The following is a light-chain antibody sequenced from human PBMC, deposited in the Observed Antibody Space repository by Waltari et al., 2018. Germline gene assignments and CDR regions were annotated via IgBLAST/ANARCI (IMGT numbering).Light chain of an antibody. J-gene: IGKJ2*01. CDR3: QQYGSSPVT. Sequence: EIVLTQSPGTLSLSPGERATLSCRASQSVSSSYLAWYQQKPGQAPRLLIYGASSRAAGIPDRFSGSGSGTDFTLTISRLEPEDFAVYYCQQYGSSPVTFGQGTKLEIK. CDR2: GAS. CDR1: QSVSSSY. V-gene: IGKV3-20*01.